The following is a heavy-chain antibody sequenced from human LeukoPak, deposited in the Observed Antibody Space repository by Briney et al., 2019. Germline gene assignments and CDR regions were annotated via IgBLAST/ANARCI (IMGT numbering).Heavy chain of an antibody. Sequence: PGGSLRLSCAASGFTFSDYYMSWIRQAPGKGLEWVSYISSSGSTTYYADSVKGRFTISRDNSKNTLYLQMNSLRAEDTAVYYCAKRGRYCTNGVCYTPHDYWGQGTLVTVSS. CDR3: AKRGRYCTNGVCYTPHDY. J-gene: IGHJ4*02. D-gene: IGHD2-8*01. CDR1: GFTFSDYY. V-gene: IGHV3-11*01. CDR2: ISSSGSTT.